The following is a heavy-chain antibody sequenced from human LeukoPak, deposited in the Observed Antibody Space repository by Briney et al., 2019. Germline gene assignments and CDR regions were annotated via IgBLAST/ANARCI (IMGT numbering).Heavy chain of an antibody. CDR2: ISYDGSNK. J-gene: IGHJ4*02. D-gene: IGHD6-19*01. V-gene: IGHV3-30*04. Sequence: GGSLRLSCAASGFTFSSYAMHWVRQAPGKGLEWVAVISYDGSNKYYADSVKGRFTISRDNSKNTLYLQMNSLRAEDMAVYYCARVAVAGTGRNYYFDYWGQGTLVTVSS. CDR1: GFTFSSYA. CDR3: ARVAVAGTGRNYYFDY.